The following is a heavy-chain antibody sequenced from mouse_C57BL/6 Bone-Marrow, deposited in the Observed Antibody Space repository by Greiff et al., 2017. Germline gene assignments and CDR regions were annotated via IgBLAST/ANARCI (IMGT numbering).Heavy chain of an antibody. V-gene: IGHV1-81*01. J-gene: IGHJ2*01. CDR2: IYPRSGNT. CDR3: ALLMGYYFYFDY. Sequence: QFQLQQSGAELARPGASVKLSCKASGYTFTSYGISWVKQRTGQGLEWIGEIYPRSGNTYYNEKFKGKATLTADKSSSTAYMELRSLTSEDSAVYFCALLMGYYFYFDYWGQGTTLTVSS. CDR1: GYTFTSYG. D-gene: IGHD2-3*01.